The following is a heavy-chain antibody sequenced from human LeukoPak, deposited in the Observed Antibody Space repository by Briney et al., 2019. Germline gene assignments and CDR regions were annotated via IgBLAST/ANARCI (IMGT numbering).Heavy chain of an antibody. J-gene: IGHJ6*02. CDR3: VKATYYYGSGSYEIYYYGMDV. CDR2: ISSNGGST. D-gene: IGHD3-10*01. CDR1: GFTFSSYA. V-gene: IGHV3-64D*06. Sequence: GGSLRLSCSASGFTFSSYAMHWVRQAPGKGLEYVSAISSNGGSTYYADSVKGRFTISRDNSKNTPYLQMSSLGAEDTAVYYCVKATYYYGSGSYEIYYYGMDVWGQGTTVTVSS.